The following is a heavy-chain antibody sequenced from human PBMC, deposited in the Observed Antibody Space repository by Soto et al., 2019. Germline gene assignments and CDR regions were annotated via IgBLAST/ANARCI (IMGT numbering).Heavy chain of an antibody. J-gene: IGHJ4*02. V-gene: IGHV3-30-3*01. D-gene: IGHD3-9*01. CDR3: ARAAGYKGDFEY. CDR1: GFTFSSYA. CDR2: ISYDGSNK. Sequence: QVQLVESGGGVVQPGRSLRLSCAASGFTFSSYAMHWVRQAXXXGLEWVAVISYDGSNKNYADSVKGRFTISRDNSKXTLYXQMXXLXXXXTXXYYCARAAGYKGDFEYWGQGTLVTVSS.